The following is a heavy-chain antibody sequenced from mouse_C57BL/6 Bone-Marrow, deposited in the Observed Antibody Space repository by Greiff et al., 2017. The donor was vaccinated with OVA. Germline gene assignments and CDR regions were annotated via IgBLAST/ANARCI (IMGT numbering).Heavy chain of an antibody. J-gene: IGHJ4*01. Sequence: EVKLVESEGGLVQPGSSMKLSCTASGFTFSDYYMPWVRQAPEKGLEWVANINYDGSSTYYLESLKSRFIISRDNASNILYLQMSSLKSEDTATYYCARNYGNYDYAMDYWGQGTSVTVSS. CDR3: ARNYGNYDYAMDY. D-gene: IGHD2-1*01. V-gene: IGHV5-16*01. CDR2: INYDGSST. CDR1: GFTFSDYY.